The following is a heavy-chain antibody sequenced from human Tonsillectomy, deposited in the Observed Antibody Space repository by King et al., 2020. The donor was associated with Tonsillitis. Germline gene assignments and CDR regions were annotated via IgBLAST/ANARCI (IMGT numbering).Heavy chain of an antibody. CDR3: ARDSSGIVVVPAAIGSFDI. CDR2: ISAYNGNT. D-gene: IGHD2-2*02. Sequence: QLVQSGAEVKKPGASVKVSCKASGYTFTSYGISWVRQAPGQGLEWMGWISAYNGNTNYAQKLQGRVTMTTDTSTSTAYMELRSLRSDDTAVYYCARDSSGIVVVPAAIGSFDIWGQGTMVTVSS. J-gene: IGHJ3*02. CDR1: GYTFTSYG. V-gene: IGHV1-18*01.